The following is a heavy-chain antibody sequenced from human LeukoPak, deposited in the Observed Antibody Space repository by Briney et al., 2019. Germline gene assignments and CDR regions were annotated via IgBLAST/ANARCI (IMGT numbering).Heavy chain of an antibody. CDR2: INEGGSVT. D-gene: IGHD5-24*01. J-gene: IGHJ4*02. V-gene: IGHV3-74*01. Sequence: GGPLRLSCAASGFTFSNYWMHWVRQAPGKGLVWVSRINEGGSVTDYADSVKGRFTISRDNAKNTLYLEMNSLRAEDTAAYYCSRDLRGRDDYWGQGTLVSVSS. CDR3: SRDLRGRDDY. CDR1: GFTFSNYW.